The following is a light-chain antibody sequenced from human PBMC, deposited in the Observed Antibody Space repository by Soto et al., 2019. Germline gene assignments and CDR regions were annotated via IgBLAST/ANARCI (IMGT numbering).Light chain of an antibody. CDR2: GNT. Sequence: QSVLTQPPSVSGAPGQQITISCTGSSSNIWAGYDAHWYQQLSGAAPKLLIYGNTNRPKGVPDRFSGTKSDTTASRTITGVQAEDEADYYCHSYDSSLDEVVLGGGTRVSVL. CDR3: HSYDSSLDEVV. CDR1: SSNIWAGYD. V-gene: IGLV1-40*01. J-gene: IGLJ2*01.